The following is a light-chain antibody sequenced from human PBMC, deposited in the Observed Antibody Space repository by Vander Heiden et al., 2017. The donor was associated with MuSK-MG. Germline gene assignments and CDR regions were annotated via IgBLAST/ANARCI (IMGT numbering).Light chain of an antibody. Sequence: DIEMTQSPSSLAASLGDRVTITCRPSQSLISYLTWYQQKPGKAPKLLIYAASSLESGVPSRFSGSGSGTDFTLTISTLQPEDFATYYCQQCYSTPHTFGQGTKLEIK. CDR2: AAS. V-gene: IGKV1-39*01. J-gene: IGKJ1*01. CDR1: QSLISY. CDR3: QQCYSTPHT.